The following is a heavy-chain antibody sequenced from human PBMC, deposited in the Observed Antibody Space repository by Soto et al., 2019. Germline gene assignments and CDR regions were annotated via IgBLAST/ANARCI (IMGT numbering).Heavy chain of an antibody. J-gene: IGHJ5*02. V-gene: IGHV4-31*03. CDR2: IYYSGST. Sequence: TLSLTCTVSGGSISSGGYYWSWIRQHPGKGLEWIGYIYYSGSTYYNPSLKSRVTISVDTSKNQFSLKLSSVTAADTAVYYCARGRVEVATIYYNWFDPWGQGTLVTVPS. CDR3: ARGRVEVATIYYNWFDP. D-gene: IGHD5-12*01. CDR1: GGSISSGGYY.